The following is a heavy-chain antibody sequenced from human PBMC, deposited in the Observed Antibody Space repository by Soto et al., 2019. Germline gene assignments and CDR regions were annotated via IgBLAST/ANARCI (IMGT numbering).Heavy chain of an antibody. Sequence: PSETLSLTCTVSCGSISSSSYYLGWIRQPPGKGLEWIGSISSSGRTYSNPSLKRRVTISVDTSKNQFSLKLSSVTAADTAVYYCASFHDYSNYLYYYGMDVWGQGTTVTVSS. D-gene: IGHD4-4*01. V-gene: IGHV4-39*01. CDR2: ISSSGRT. J-gene: IGHJ6*02. CDR1: CGSISSSSYY. CDR3: ASFHDYSNYLYYYGMDV.